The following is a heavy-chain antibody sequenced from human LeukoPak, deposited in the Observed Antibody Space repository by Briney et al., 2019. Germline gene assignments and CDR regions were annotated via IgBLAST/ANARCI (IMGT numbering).Heavy chain of an antibody. CDR2: IKQDGSEK. CDR1: GFTVSSNY. V-gene: IGHV3-7*01. J-gene: IGHJ4*02. Sequence: GGSLRLSCAASGFTVSSNYMSWVRQAPGKGLEWVANIKQDGSEKYYVDSVKGRFTISRDNAKNSLYLQMNSLRAEDTAVYYCARDRSELWLRDFDYWGQGTLVTVSS. D-gene: IGHD5-18*01. CDR3: ARDRSELWLRDFDY.